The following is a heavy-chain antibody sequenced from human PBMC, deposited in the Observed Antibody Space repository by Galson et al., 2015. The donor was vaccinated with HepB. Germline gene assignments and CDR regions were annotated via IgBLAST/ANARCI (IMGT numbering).Heavy chain of an antibody. V-gene: IGHV3-23*01. Sequence: SLRLSCASSGFTFSKYGMSWVRQAPGKGLEWVSGISGSAGSTFYTDSVKGRFTISRDNSKNTLFLQLNSLRAEDTAIYYCAKAYYDSGSFPYFFDSWGQGTLVTVSS. D-gene: IGHD3-10*01. CDR2: ISGSAGST. CDR1: GFTFSKYG. J-gene: IGHJ4*02. CDR3: AKAYYDSGSFPYFFDS.